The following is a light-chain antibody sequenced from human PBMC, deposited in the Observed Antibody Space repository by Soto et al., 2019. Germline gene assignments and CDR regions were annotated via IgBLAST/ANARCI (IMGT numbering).Light chain of an antibody. V-gene: IGKV1-39*01. Sequence: DIQMTQSPSSLSASVGDRVTITCRASQSIISYLNWYQQKPGKAPKLLIYAAYSLQSGVPSRFSGSGSGTDFTLTISSLPPEDFATYYCQQSYSTPRTFGQGTKVDI. CDR3: QQSYSTPRT. CDR2: AAY. CDR1: QSIISY. J-gene: IGKJ1*01.